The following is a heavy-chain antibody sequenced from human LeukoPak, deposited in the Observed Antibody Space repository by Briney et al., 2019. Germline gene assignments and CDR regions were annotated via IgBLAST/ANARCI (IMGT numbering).Heavy chain of an antibody. D-gene: IGHD1-26*01. CDR3: ATTLWAWEGHYYYMDV. CDR1: SGSISSYY. V-gene: IGHV4-59*01. Sequence: SETLSLTCTVSSGSISSYYWSWIRQPPGKGLEWSGYIYYSGSTNYNPSLKSRVTISVDTSKNQFSLKLSSVNAADTAVYYCATTLWAWEGHYYYMDVWGKGTTVTVSS. J-gene: IGHJ6*03. CDR2: IYYSGST.